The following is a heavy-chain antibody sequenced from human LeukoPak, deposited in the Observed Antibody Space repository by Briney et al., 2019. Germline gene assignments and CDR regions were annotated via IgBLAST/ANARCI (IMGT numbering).Heavy chain of an antibody. V-gene: IGHV1-46*01. Sequence: ASVKVSCKASGYTFTSYYMHWVRQAPGQGLEWMGIINPSGGSTSYAQKFQGRVTMTRDTSTSTAYMELSRLRSDDTAVYYCARSIAAAGFFDYWGQGTLVTVSS. CDR3: ARSIAAAGFFDY. CDR2: INPSGGST. J-gene: IGHJ4*02. CDR1: GYTFTSYY. D-gene: IGHD6-13*01.